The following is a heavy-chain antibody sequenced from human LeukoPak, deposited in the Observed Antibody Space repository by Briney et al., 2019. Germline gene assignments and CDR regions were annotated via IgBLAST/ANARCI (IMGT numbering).Heavy chain of an antibody. V-gene: IGHV4-59*01. J-gene: IGHJ4*02. CDR2: IYNSGST. CDR1: GGSISSYY. D-gene: IGHD3-22*01. CDR3: ARASMFYYDSSGYPHFDS. Sequence: PSETLSLTCTVSGGSISSYYWSWIRQPPGKGLEWIGYIYNSGSTNYNSSLKNRVTISVDRSKNQFSLKLSSVTAADTAVYYCARASMFYYDSSGYPHFDSWGQGALVTVSS.